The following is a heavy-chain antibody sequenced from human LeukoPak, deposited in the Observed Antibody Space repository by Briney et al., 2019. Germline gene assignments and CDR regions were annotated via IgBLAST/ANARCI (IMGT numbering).Heavy chain of an antibody. J-gene: IGHJ2*01. CDR1: GGSITNTNYY. CDR2: IYYNGNT. V-gene: IGHV4-39*07. CDR3: ARDHWDYYDSSGYYSGYWYFDL. Sequence: SETLSLTCTVSGGSITNTNYYWGWIRQPPGKGLEWIGTIYYNGNTYYSPSLKSRVTISVDTSKNQFSLNLSSMTAADAAVYYCARDHWDYYDSSGYYSGYWYFDLWGRGTLVTVSS. D-gene: IGHD3-22*01.